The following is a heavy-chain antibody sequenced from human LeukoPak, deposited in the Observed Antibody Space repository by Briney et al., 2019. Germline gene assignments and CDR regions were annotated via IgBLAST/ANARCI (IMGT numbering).Heavy chain of an antibody. CDR2: INPNSGGT. J-gene: IGHJ3*02. D-gene: IGHD6-13*01. Sequence: ASVKVSCKASGDTFTGYYTHWVRQAPGQGLEWMGWINPNSGGTNYAQKFQGRVTMTRDTSISTAYMELSRLRSDDTAVYYCARGGSIAAAGTSPLDAFDIWGQGTMVTVSS. CDR1: GDTFTGYY. V-gene: IGHV1-2*02. CDR3: ARGGSIAAAGTSPLDAFDI.